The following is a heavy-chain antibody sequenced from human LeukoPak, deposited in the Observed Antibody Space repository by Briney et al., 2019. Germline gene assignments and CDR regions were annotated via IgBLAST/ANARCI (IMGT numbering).Heavy chain of an antibody. CDR2: MYYSGST. V-gene: IGHV4-39*07. J-gene: IGHJ4*02. Sequence: SETLSLTCTVSGGCISSSSYYWGWIRQPPGKGMERIGSMYYSGSTYYNPSLKSRVTVSVDTSKNQFSLKLSSVTAADTAVYYCARVQMGSTIFGSYFDYWGQGTLVTVSS. D-gene: IGHD3-3*01. CDR1: GGCISSSSYY. CDR3: ARVQMGSTIFGSYFDY.